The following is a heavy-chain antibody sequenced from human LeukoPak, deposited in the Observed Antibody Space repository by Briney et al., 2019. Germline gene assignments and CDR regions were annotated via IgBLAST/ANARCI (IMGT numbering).Heavy chain of an antibody. CDR1: GYRFTSYW. J-gene: IGHJ5*02. D-gene: IGHD3-10*01. V-gene: IGHV5-10-1*01. Sequence: GESLRISCQGSGYRFTSYWISWVRQMPGKGLEWMGRIDPSDSYTNYSPSFQGHVTISADKCISTAYLQWSSLKASDTAMYYCARHARVRRITMVRGAHPGWFDPWGQGTLVTVSS. CDR3: ARHARVRRITMVRGAHPGWFDP. CDR2: IDPSDSYT.